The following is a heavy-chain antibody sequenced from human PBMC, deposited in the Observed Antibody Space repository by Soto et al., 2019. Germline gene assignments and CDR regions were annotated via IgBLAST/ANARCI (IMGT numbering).Heavy chain of an antibody. V-gene: IGHV3-23*01. CDR2: MSGSGVNT. D-gene: IGHD4-17*01. CDR1: GFTFTTYA. CDR3: AKDSGASPVTTWDN. Sequence: GGSLRLSCAASGFTFTTYAMSWVRQAPGKGLEWVSGMSGSGVNTYYADSVKGRFTISRDNSRNTLHLQMNSLRAEDTAVYYCAKDSGASPVTTWDNWGQGILVTVSS. J-gene: IGHJ4*02.